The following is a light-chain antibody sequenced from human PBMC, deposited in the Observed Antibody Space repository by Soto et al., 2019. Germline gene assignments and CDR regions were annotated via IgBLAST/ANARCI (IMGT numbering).Light chain of an antibody. V-gene: IGLV1-40*01. J-gene: IGLJ2*01. Sequence: QSVLTQPPSVSGAPGQRVTISCTGSSSSVGAGYDVHWYQHLPGTAPKLLIFSNTHRPSGVSDRFSGSKSGTSVSLTIAGLQAEDEGDYYCQSYDNILGAVVFGGGTKLTVL. CDR1: SSSVGAGYD. CDR2: SNT. CDR3: QSYDNILGAVV.